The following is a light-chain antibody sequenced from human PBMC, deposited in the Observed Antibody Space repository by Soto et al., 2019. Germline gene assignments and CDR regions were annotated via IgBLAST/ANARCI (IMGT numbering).Light chain of an antibody. CDR1: QSIHTS. V-gene: IGKV3-11*01. J-gene: IGKJ5*01. Sequence: ETLMTQSPATLSVSPGERATLSCRASQSIHTSLAWYQQKSGKPPRLVIYDSTLRANGVPDRFGGSRSGTEFTLTINSLEPEDFAVYYCQQRNVWPPITFGQGTRLEIK. CDR3: QQRNVWPPIT. CDR2: DST.